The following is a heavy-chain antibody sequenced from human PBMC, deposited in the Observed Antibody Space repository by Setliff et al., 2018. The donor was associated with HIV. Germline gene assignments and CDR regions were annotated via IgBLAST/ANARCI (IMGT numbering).Heavy chain of an antibody. CDR3: ARVLLITNAVYGVVSNRFDP. J-gene: IGHJ5*01. CDR2: ISPDGNRN. CDR1: GFTFGNFW. V-gene: IGHV3-7*03. D-gene: IGHD3-3*01. Sequence: GRSLKISCAASGFTFGNFWMHWVRQAPGKGLEWVASISPDGNRNHCVGSVKGRFTASRDNAESSLYLQMNSLRAEDTAVYFCARVLLITNAVYGVVSNRFDPWGQGTLVTVSS.